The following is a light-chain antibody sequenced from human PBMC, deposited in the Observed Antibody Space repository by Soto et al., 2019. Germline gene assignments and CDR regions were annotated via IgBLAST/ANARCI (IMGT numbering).Light chain of an antibody. Sequence: EIVLTQSPATMSLSPGEGATLSCRASLTISNNFIAWYQQRAGQAPRLVIYGESTRATGIPDRFSASGSGTDFTLTISSLQSEDSAVYYCHQYNFWPTFGQGTKVDIK. CDR2: GES. V-gene: IGKV3D-15*01. CDR1: LTISNN. J-gene: IGKJ1*01. CDR3: HQYNFWPT.